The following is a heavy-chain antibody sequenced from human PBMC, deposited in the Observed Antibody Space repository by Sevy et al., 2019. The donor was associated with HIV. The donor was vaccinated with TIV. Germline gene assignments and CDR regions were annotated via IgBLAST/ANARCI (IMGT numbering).Heavy chain of an antibody. V-gene: IGHV4-39*01. D-gene: IGHD2-8*01. CDR2: IRHGGYT. Sequence: SETLSLTCIVSGASISNTAYYWGWIRQSPGKGLEWIASIRHGGYTFYNPSLKSRVTISADTSKNQFSLKLTSVSAADTSIYYCVGPKLTYTNGLHYFDYWGQGTVVTVSS. CDR3: VGPKLTYTNGLHYFDY. CDR1: GASISNTAYY. J-gene: IGHJ4*02.